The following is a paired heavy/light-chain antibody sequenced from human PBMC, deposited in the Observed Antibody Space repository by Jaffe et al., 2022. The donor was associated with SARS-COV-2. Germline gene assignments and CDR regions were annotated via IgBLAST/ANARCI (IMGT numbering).Light chain of an antibody. J-gene: IGLJ2*01. Sequence: QSVLTQPPSVSGAPGQRVTLSCAGNNSNIGAGYNVNWYRQFPGTAPKLVIYDDSSRPAGVPDRFSGSKSGSSASLAISGLQAEDEADYYCQTYDSNVRGLVFGGGTKVTVL. CDR2: DDS. CDR3: QTYDSNVRGLV. CDR1: NSNIGAGYN. V-gene: IGLV1-40*01.
Heavy chain of an antibody. CDR2: ISPTGGA. Sequence: QVQLQESGPGLVKPSQTLSLICTVSGGSITSGTHYWSWIRQPAGKGLEWIGRISPTGGASYNPSLKSRVTMSLDTSMNQFSLKLTSVTAADTAIFFCARSSSPHRQIDYWGQGTLVTVSP. CDR3: ARSSSPHRQIDY. CDR1: GGSITSGTHY. J-gene: IGHJ4*02. V-gene: IGHV4-61*02. D-gene: IGHD6-13*01.